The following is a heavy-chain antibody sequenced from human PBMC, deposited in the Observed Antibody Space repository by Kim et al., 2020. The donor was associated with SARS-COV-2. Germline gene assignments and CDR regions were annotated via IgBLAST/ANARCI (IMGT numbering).Heavy chain of an antibody. D-gene: IGHD2-15*01. Sequence: SETLSLTCTVSGGSISTYYWSWIRQPPGKGLEWIGYTHSSGSTNYNPSLKSRVTISTDTSKNHSSLKLTSVPPADTAVYYCARDREHNHGRTFHYWGQGTLVTVSS. J-gene: IGHJ4*02. CDR3: ARDREHNHGRTFHY. V-gene: IGHV4-59*01. CDR2: THSSGST. CDR1: GGSISTYY.